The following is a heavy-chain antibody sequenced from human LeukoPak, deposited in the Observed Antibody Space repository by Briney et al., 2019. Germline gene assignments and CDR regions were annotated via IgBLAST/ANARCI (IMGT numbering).Heavy chain of an antibody. D-gene: IGHD6-13*01. CDR1: GFTFSSYE. J-gene: IGHJ3*02. Sequence: GGSLRLSCAASGFTFSSYEMNWVRQAPGKGLEWVSYISSSGSTIYYADSVRGRFTISRDNAKNSLYLQMNSLRAEDTAVYYCAHYTASSSWYFAAFDIWGQGTMVTVSS. CDR2: ISSSGSTI. CDR3: AHYTASSSWYFAAFDI. V-gene: IGHV3-48*03.